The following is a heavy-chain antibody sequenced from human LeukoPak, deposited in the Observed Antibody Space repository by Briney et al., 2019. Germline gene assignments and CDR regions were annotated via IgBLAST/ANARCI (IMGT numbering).Heavy chain of an antibody. J-gene: IGHJ4*02. D-gene: IGHD3-22*01. V-gene: IGHV3-48*04. Sequence: GGSLRLSCAASGFTFSSYSMNWVRQAPGKGLEWVSYISSSSSTIYYADSVKGRFTISKDNAKNSLYLQMNSLRAEDTAVYYCARESAYYDSSGYYHTFVYWGQGTLVTVSS. CDR3: ARESAYYDSSGYYHTFVY. CDR1: GFTFSSYS. CDR2: ISSSSSTI.